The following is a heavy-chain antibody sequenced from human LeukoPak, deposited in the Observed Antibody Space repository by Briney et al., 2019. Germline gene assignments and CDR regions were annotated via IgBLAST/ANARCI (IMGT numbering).Heavy chain of an antibody. V-gene: IGHV3-53*01. CDR3: ARDRIEYSSPNYYYGMDV. CDR2: IHRDDRI. Sequence: GGSLRLSCAASGFTVGSSYMYWVRQAPGKGLEWVSFIHRDDRIYYADSVKGRFTMSRDNAKNSLFLQMNSLGAEDTAVYYCARDRIEYSSPNYYYGMDVWGQGTTVTVSS. D-gene: IGHD6-6*01. J-gene: IGHJ6*02. CDR1: GFTVGSSY.